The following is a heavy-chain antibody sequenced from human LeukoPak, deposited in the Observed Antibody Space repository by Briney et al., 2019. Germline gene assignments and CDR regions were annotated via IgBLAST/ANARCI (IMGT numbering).Heavy chain of an antibody. CDR2: IIPIFGTA. D-gene: IGHD3-9*01. CDR3: ARGLLRYFDWSLNY. V-gene: IGHV1-69*13. CDR1: GGTFSSYA. Sequence: ASVKVSCKASGGTFSSYAISWVRQAPGQGLEWMGGIIPIFGTANYAQKFQGRVTITADESTSTAYMALSSLRSEDTAVYYCARGLLRYFDWSLNYWGQGTLVTVSS. J-gene: IGHJ4*02.